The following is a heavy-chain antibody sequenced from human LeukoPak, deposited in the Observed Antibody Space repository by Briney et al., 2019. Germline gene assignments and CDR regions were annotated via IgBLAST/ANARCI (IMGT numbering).Heavy chain of an antibody. CDR3: VLLQWLGDFDY. Sequence: GGSLRLFCAASGFTFSSYAMSWVRQAPGKGLEWVSAISGSGGSTYYADSVKGRFTISRDNSKNTLYLQMNSLRAEDTAVYYCVLLQWLGDFDYWGQGTLVTVSS. J-gene: IGHJ4*02. CDR2: ISGSGGST. V-gene: IGHV3-23*01. CDR1: GFTFSSYA. D-gene: IGHD6-19*01.